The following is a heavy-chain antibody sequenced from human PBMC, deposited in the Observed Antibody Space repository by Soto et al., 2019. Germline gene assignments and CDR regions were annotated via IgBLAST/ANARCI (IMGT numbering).Heavy chain of an antibody. J-gene: IGHJ4*02. V-gene: IGHV4-4*07. Sequence: PSATMSLTCTVSCCSISSHYWTWSRQPAGKGLKWIGRAHFSGSTDYNPSLKSRATMSVDTSKNQFSLKVISVTAADTAVYYCARGGTMSWNVLDCRGQGTLVTVSS. D-gene: IGHD1-1*01. CDR3: ARGGTMSWNVLDC. CDR2: AHFSGST. CDR1: CCSISSHY.